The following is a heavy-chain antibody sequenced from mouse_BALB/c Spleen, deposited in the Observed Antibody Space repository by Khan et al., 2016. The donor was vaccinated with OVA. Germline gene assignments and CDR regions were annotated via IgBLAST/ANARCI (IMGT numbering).Heavy chain of an antibody. CDR2: IWSDGST. Sequence: QVRLQQSGPGLVAPSQSLSITCTISGFSLTNYGVHWVRQPPGKGLEWLVAIWSDGSTTYNSALKSRLTISKDNSKSQVFLKMNSLQTDDTAVYFCARQPYYHYNIMDYWGQGTSVTVSS. V-gene: IGHV2-6-1*01. J-gene: IGHJ4*01. CDR1: GFSLTNYG. D-gene: IGHD2-10*01. CDR3: ARQPYYHYNIMDY.